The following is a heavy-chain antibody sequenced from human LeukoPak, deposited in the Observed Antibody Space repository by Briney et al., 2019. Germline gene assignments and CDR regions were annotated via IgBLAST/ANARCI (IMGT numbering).Heavy chain of an antibody. J-gene: IGHJ3*02. V-gene: IGHV3-11*01. CDR2: TNTAGNTI. Sequence: GGSQRLSCAASGFTSKDYLMSWIPQAPGKELEWVAYTNTAGNTIYYADSMKGRFTISRDNAKNSLYLQMNTLRAEDTAVYYCARATYDSSAVDAFDIWGQGT. CDR1: GFTSKDYL. D-gene: IGHD3-22*01. CDR3: ARATYDSSAVDAFDI.